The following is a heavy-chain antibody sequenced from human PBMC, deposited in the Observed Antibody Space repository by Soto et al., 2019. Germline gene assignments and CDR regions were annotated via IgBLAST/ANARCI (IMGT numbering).Heavy chain of an antibody. CDR3: TRRLYGDYDY. D-gene: IGHD4-17*01. Sequence: QAQLVQSGAEVKEPGASVKVSCKASGYSFTTSGITWGRQAPGQGLEWMVWLITYNGNTNYAQKLQDRVTLTTDTSTSTAYMELKSLRSDDTAVYYCTRRLYGDYDYWGQGTLVTVSS. V-gene: IGHV1-18*01. CDR2: LITYNGNT. J-gene: IGHJ4*02. CDR1: GYSFTTSG.